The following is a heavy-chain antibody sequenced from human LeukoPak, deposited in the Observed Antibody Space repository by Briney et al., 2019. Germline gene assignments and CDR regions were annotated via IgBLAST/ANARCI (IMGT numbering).Heavy chain of an antibody. V-gene: IGHV1-18*01. CDR2: ISGYTGNT. D-gene: IGHD2-2*01. CDR3: ARSCSSTSCYSPSLDP. CDR1: GYRFTSYG. J-gene: IGHJ5*02. Sequence: ASVKVSCKVFGYRFTSYGIIWVRQAPGQGLEWMGWISGYTGNTKPSQNFQDRVTMTTDTSTNTAHMELKSLRSDDTAVYYCARSCSSTSCYSPSLDPWGQGTLVIVSP.